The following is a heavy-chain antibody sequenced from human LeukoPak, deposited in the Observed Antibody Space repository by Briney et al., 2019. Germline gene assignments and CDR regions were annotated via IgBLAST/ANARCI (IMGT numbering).Heavy chain of an antibody. CDR1: GFTFSTYA. CDR3: AKRSSYYHGSGSYPDY. J-gene: IGHJ4*02. Sequence: GGSLRLSCAASGFTFSTYAISWVRQAPGKGLECVSAISGSGGSTYYADSVKGRFTISRDNSKNTLYLQMNSQRAEDTAVYYCAKRSSYYHGSGSYPDYWGQGTLVTVSS. CDR2: ISGSGGST. D-gene: IGHD3-10*01. V-gene: IGHV3-23*01.